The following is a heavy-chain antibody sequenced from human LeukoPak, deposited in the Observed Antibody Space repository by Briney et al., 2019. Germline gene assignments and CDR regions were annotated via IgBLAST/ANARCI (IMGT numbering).Heavy chain of an antibody. D-gene: IGHD3-3*01. CDR3: ARAVTTFGVVTDAFDI. Sequence: SETLSLTCTVSGGSISSYYWSWIRQPPGKGLEWIGYIYYSGSTNYNPSLKSRVTISVDTSKNQSSLKLSSVTAADKAVYYCARAVTTFGVVTDAFDIWGQGTMVTVSS. CDR2: IYYSGST. CDR1: GGSISSYY. J-gene: IGHJ3*02. V-gene: IGHV4-59*08.